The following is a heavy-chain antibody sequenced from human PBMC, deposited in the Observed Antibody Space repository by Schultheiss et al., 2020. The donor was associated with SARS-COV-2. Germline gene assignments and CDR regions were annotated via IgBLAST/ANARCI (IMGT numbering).Heavy chain of an antibody. CDR1: GGSISSYY. D-gene: IGHD6-13*01. Sequence: SETLSLTCTVSGGSISSYYWSWIRQPPGKGLEWIGYIYYSGSTNYNPSLKGRVTISVDTSKNQFSLQLNSVTPEDTAVYYCARDDLRAAAGTGWYYGMDVWGLGTTVTVAS. CDR3: ARDDLRAAAGTGWYYGMDV. CDR2: IYYSGST. V-gene: IGHV4-59*12. J-gene: IGHJ6*02.